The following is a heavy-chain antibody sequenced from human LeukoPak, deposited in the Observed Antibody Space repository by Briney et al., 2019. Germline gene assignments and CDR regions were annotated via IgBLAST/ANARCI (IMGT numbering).Heavy chain of an antibody. CDR3: ARDSGGKQRPLFFDG. D-gene: IGHD3-10*01. CDR2: ISPSNGDT. CDR1: GYTFGSYS. Sequence: ASVKVSCKASGYTFGSYSITWVRRAPGQGLEWMGWISPSNGDTSYAQKVQDRVTMTTDTSTTTVYMELRSLTSDDTATFYWARDSGGKQRPLFFDGWGRGPLATASS. J-gene: IGHJ4*02. V-gene: IGHV1-18*04.